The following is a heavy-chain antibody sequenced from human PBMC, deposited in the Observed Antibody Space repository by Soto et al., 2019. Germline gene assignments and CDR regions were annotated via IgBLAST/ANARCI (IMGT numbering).Heavy chain of an antibody. V-gene: IGHV1-8*01. Sequence: ASVKVSCKASGYTFTSYDINWVRQATGQGLEWMGWMNPNSGNTGYAQKFQGRVTMTRNTSISTAYMELSSLRSEDTAVYYCARASYYDFWSGYYWFDPWGQGTLVTVSS. CDR2: MNPNSGNT. D-gene: IGHD3-3*01. J-gene: IGHJ5*02. CDR3: ARASYYDFWSGYYWFDP. CDR1: GYTFTSYD.